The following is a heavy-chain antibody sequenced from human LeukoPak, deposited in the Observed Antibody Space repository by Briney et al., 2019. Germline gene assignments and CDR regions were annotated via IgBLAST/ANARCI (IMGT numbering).Heavy chain of an antibody. V-gene: IGHV4-4*07. J-gene: IGHJ4*02. CDR3: ARQGYCSSTSCYSYIDY. CDR1: GGSLSSYY. CDR2: IYASGST. D-gene: IGHD2-2*01. Sequence: SETLYHTCTVSGGSLSSYYRSWIRHPAVHGLDWIRRIYASGSTNYNPSLKSRVTMSVDTSKNQFSLKLSSVTAADTAVYYCARQGYCSSTSCYSYIDYWGQGTLVTVSS.